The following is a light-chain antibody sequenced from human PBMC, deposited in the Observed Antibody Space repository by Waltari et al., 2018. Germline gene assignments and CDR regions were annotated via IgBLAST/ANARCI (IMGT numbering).Light chain of an antibody. CDR2: EVS. V-gene: IGLV2-23*02. CDR1: SSDVGSYNL. J-gene: IGLJ2*01. CDR3: CSGG. Sequence: QSALTQPASVSGSPGQSITISCTGTSSDVGSYNLVSWYQQHPGKAPKLMIYEVSKRPSGVSNRFSGSKSGNTASLTISGLQAEDEADYYCCSGGFGGGTKLTVL.